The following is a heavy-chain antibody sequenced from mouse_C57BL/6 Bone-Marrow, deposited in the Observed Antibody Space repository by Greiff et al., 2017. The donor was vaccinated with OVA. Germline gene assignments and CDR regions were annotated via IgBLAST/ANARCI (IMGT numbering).Heavy chain of an antibody. CDR2: INPSSGYT. D-gene: IGHD3-2*02. J-gene: IGHJ3*01. Sequence: VKLMDSGAELARPVASVKMSFNSSVYTFTIYTMHLLKQIPGQGLEWIGYINPSSGYTKYNQKFKDKATLTADKSSSTAYMQLSSLTSEDSAVYYCAREDSSGYPWFAYWGQGTLVTVSA. CDR3: AREDSSGYPWFAY. V-gene: IGHV1-4*01. CDR1: VYTFTIYT.